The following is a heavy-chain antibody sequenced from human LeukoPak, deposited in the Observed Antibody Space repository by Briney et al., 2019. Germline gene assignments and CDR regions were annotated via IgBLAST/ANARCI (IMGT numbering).Heavy chain of an antibody. CDR2: IIPIFGTA. Sequence: EASVKVSCKASGGTFSSYAISWVRQAPGQGLEWMGRIIPIFGTANYAQKFQGRVTITTDESTSTAYMELSSLRSEDTAVYYCARERAGISDYWGQGTLVTVSS. D-gene: IGHD6-19*01. J-gene: IGHJ4*02. CDR1: GGTFSSYA. V-gene: IGHV1-69*05. CDR3: ARERAGISDY.